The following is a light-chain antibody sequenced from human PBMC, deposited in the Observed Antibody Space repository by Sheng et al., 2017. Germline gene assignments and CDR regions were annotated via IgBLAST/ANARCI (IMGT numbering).Light chain of an antibody. CDR1: QSVSSN. J-gene: IGKJ2*01. CDR2: GAT. Sequence: EILMKQSPATLSVSPGERVTLSCRASQSVSSNLAWYQQKPGQAPRLLIYGATTRAFGIPARFSGRGSGTEFTLTISSLQSEDFAVFYCQQYDDWPMYTFGQGTKLEI. CDR3: QQYDDWPMYT. V-gene: IGKV3-15*01.